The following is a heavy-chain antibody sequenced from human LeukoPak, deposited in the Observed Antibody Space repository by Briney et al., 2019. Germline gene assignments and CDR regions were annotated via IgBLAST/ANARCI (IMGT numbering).Heavy chain of an antibody. CDR2: IYSSGST. CDR1: GGSINTYY. D-gene: IGHD3-22*01. V-gene: IGHV4-59*01. J-gene: IGHJ5*02. CDR3: ARMSLHYYGSSGHYWYNWFDP. Sequence: SETLSLTCTVSGGSINTYYWSWIRQPPGKGLEWIGHIYSSGSTNYNPSLDSRVSISVDTSKNQFSLKLSSVAAADTALYYCARMSLHYYGSSGHYWYNWFDPWGQGTLVIVSS.